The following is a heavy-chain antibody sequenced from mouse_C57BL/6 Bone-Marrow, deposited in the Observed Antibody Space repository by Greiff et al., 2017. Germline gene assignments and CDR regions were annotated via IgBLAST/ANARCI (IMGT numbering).Heavy chain of an antibody. J-gene: IGHJ1*03. CDR1: GYTFTSYW. D-gene: IGHD1-1*01. CDR3: ARDYGSSFYWYFDG. Sequence: QVQLQQPGAELVKPGASVKLSCKASGYTFTSYWMHWVKQRPGQGLEWIGKIHPNSGSTNYNEKFKSKATLTVDKSSSTAYMQLSSLTSEDSAVYCCARDYGSSFYWYFDGWGTGTTVTVSS. CDR2: IHPNSGST. V-gene: IGHV1-64*01.